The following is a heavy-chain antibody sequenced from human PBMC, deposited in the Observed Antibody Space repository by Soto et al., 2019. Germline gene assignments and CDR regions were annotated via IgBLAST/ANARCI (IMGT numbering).Heavy chain of an antibody. CDR2: IYYSGST. Sequence: SETLSLTCTVSGGSISSYYWSWIRQPPGKGLEWIGYIYYSGSTNYNPSLKSRVTISVDTSKNQFSLKLSSVTAADTAVYYCASSSWSTQTMVQPYYFDYWGQGTLVTVSS. CDR1: GGSISSYY. V-gene: IGHV4-59*08. J-gene: IGHJ4*02. D-gene: IGHD6-13*01. CDR3: ASSSWSTQTMVQPYYFDY.